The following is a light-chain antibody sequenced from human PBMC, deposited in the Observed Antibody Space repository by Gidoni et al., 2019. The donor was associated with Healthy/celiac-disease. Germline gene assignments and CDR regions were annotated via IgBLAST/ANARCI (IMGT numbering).Light chain of an antibody. CDR2: KDS. J-gene: IGLJ3*02. Sequence: SYELTQPPSVSVSPGQTARITCSGDALPKKYAYCYQQKPGQAPGLVIYKDSERPSGIPERFSGSSSGTTVTLTISGVQAEDEADYYCQSADSSGTYWVFGGGTKLTVL. V-gene: IGLV3-25*03. CDR3: QSADSSGTYWV. CDR1: ALPKKY.